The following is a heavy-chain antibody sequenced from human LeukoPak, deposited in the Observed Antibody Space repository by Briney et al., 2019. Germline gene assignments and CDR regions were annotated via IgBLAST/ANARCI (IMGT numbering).Heavy chain of an antibody. CDR2: IWYDGSNK. J-gene: IGHJ6*03. CDR1: GFTFSSYG. Sequence: PGGSLRLSCAASGFTFSSYGMHWVRQAPGKGLEWVAVIWYDGSNKYYADSVKGRFTISRDNSKNTLYLQMNSLRAEDTAVYYCARLSSDFWSGYFSYYYYMDVWGKGTTVTVSS. D-gene: IGHD3-3*01. V-gene: IGHV3-33*01. CDR3: ARLSSDFWSGYFSYYYYMDV.